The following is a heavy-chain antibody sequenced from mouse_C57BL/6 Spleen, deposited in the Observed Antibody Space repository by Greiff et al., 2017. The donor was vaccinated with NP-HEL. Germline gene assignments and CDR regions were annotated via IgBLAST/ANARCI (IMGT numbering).Heavy chain of an antibody. CDR2: ISSGSSTI. CDR3: ARITTVADWYFDV. J-gene: IGHJ1*03. Sequence: EVQLVESGGGLVKPGGSLKLSCAASGFTFSDYGMHWVRQAPEKGLEWVAYISSGSSTIYYADTVKGRFTISRDNAKNTLFLQMTSLRSEDTAMYYCARITTVADWYFDVWGTGTTVTVSS. D-gene: IGHD1-1*01. V-gene: IGHV5-17*01. CDR1: GFTFSDYG.